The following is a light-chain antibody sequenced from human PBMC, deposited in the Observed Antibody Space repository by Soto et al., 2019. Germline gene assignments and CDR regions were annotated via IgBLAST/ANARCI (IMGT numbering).Light chain of an antibody. Sequence: QTVVTQEPSFSVSPGGTVTLTCGLSSGSVSTSNYPGWYQQTPGQAPRTLIYSTNTRSSGVPDRFSGSILGNKAALTITGAQADDESDYYCVLYMGSGIPWVFGGGTQLT. CDR2: STN. CDR3: VLYMGSGIPWV. CDR1: SGSVSTSNY. V-gene: IGLV8-61*01. J-gene: IGLJ3*02.